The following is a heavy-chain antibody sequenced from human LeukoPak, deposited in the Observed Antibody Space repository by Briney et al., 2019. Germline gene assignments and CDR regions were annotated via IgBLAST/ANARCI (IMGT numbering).Heavy chain of an antibody. V-gene: IGHV4-39*07. D-gene: IGHD4-11*01. Sequence: SETLSLTCTVSGGSISSSSYYWGWIRQPPGKGLEWIGSIYYSGSTYYNPSLKSRVNISVDTSKNQFSLKLSSVTAADTAVYYCARAGGERYSNYAYYYYYYMDVWGKGTTVTVSS. CDR1: GGSISSSSYY. CDR2: IYYSGST. CDR3: ARAGGERYSNYAYYYYYYMDV. J-gene: IGHJ6*03.